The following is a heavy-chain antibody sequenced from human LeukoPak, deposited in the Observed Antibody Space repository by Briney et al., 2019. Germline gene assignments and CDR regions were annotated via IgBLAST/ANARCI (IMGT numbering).Heavy chain of an antibody. Sequence: ASVKISCKLSGYALITTSVHWVRQAPGKGLEWLGGFDPDEGATIYVQKFLHRITMTEDTDTDTTYMELSRLTSEDTAVYFCATDLPSGYDDVYFDFWGQGTLVTVSS. J-gene: IGHJ4*02. CDR1: GYALITTS. CDR2: FDPDEGAT. CDR3: ATDLPSGYDDVYFDF. D-gene: IGHD5-12*01. V-gene: IGHV1-24*01.